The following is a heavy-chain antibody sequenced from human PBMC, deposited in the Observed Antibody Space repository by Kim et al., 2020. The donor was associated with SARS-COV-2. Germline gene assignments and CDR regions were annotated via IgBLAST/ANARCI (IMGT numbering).Heavy chain of an antibody. CDR3: ARGLSRHYDILTGYPKGVYYFDD. CDR2: IGTAGDT. D-gene: IGHD3-9*01. J-gene: IGHJ4*02. Sequence: GGSLRLSCAASGFTFSSYDMHWVRQATGKGLEWVSAIGTAGDTYYPGSVKGRFTISRENAKNSLYLQMNSLRAGDRAVYYCARGLSRHYDILTGYPKGVYYFDDWGQGTLVTVSS. V-gene: IGHV3-13*04. CDR1: GFTFSSYD.